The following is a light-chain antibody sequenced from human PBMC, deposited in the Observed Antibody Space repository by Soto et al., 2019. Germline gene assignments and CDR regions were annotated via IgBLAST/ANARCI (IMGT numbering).Light chain of an antibody. CDR2: SNN. CDR3: AAWDDSLSVYV. J-gene: IGLJ1*01. Sequence: QSVLTQPPSASGTPGQRVTISCSGSSSHIGSNYVYWYQQLPGTAPKLLIYSNNQRPSGVPDGFSGSKSGTSASLAISGLRSEDQADYYCAAWDDSLSVYVFGTGTKLTVL. CDR1: SSHIGSNY. V-gene: IGLV1-47*02.